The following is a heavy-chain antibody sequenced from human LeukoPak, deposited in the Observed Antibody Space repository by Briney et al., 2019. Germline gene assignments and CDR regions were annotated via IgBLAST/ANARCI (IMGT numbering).Heavy chain of an antibody. J-gene: IGHJ4*02. Sequence: GRYLRLSCAASGFTFSSYAMHWVRQAPGKGLEWVAVISYDGSNKYYADSVKGRFTISRDNSKNTLYLQMNSLRTEDTAVYYCARDREDGSELDYWGQGTLVTVSS. CDR3: ARDREDGSELDY. V-gene: IGHV3-30-3*01. CDR2: ISYDGSNK. D-gene: IGHD6-25*01. CDR1: GFTFSSYA.